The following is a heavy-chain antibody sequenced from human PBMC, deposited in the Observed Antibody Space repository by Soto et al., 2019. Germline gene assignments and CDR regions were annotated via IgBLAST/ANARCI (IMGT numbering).Heavy chain of an antibody. V-gene: IGHV1-18*01. Sequence: QVQLVQSGAEVKKPGASVKVSCKASGYTFTRYAISWVRQAPGQGLEWMGWISAYNGHTNYAQKLQGRVTMTTDTSTPTAYMELRSLRSDDTAVYYWARDQDGDYEDYWGQGTLVTVSS. CDR3: ARDQDGDYEDY. D-gene: IGHD4-17*01. CDR1: GYTFTRYA. J-gene: IGHJ4*02. CDR2: ISAYNGHT.